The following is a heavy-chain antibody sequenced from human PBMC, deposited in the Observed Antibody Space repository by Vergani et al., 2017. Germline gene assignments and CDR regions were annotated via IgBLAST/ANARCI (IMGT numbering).Heavy chain of an antibody. CDR3: ARDSRYCSSTSCYVGRDWFDP. V-gene: IGHV3-9*01. CDR2: ISWNSGAV. D-gene: IGHD2-2*01. CDR1: GFTFWKFG. J-gene: IGHJ5*02. Sequence: VQLVESGGGLVKPGGSLRLSCAASGFTFWKFGMHWVRQGPGKGLEWVSGISWNSGAVDYADSVRGRFTISRDNAKNSLFLEMNSLRFEDTAVYYCARDSRYCSSTSCYVGRDWFDPWGQGTLVTVSS.